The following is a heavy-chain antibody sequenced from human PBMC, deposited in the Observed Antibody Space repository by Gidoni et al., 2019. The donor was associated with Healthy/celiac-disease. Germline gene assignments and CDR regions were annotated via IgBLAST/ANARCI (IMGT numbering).Heavy chain of an antibody. CDR1: GFTFSSYG. CDR2: IWYDGSNK. CDR3: ARARGAMAYFDY. D-gene: IGHD5-18*01. V-gene: IGHV3-33*08. J-gene: IGHJ4*02. Sequence: QVQLVESGGGVVQPGRSLRLSCAAPGFTFSSYGMHWVRQPPGKGLEWVAVIWYDGSNKYYADSVKGRFTISRDNSKNTLYLQMNSLRAEDTAVYYCARARGAMAYFDYWGQGTLVTVSS.